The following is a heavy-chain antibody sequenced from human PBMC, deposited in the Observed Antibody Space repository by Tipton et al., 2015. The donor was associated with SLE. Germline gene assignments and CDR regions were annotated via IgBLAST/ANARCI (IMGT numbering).Heavy chain of an antibody. CDR2: IYYTGTT. V-gene: IGHV4-38-2*02. CDR1: GDSIGTGHY. J-gene: IGHJ3*01. CDR3: ARGRRLRSDAFDV. D-gene: IGHD5-12*01. Sequence: TLSLTCTVSGDSIGTGHYWGWIRQPPGMGLEWLASIYYTGTTYYNPSLQSRLTISVDTSKNQFSLKLNSVTAADTAVYSCARGRRLRSDAFDVWGHGTLVTVSS.